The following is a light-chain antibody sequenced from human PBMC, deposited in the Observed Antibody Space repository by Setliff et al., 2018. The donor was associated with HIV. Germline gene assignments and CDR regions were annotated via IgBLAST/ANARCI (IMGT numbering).Light chain of an antibody. CDR2: EVG. CDR1: SSDVGGYDY. V-gene: IGLV2-14*01. J-gene: IGLJ1*01. Sequence: QSALTQPASVSGSPGQSITISCTGTSSDVGGYDYVSWYQQHPGKVPKLMLYEVGNRPSGVSNRFSGSESGNTASLTISGLQAEDEADYYCCSYTSSTTLVFGTGTKVTVL. CDR3: CSYTSSTTLV.